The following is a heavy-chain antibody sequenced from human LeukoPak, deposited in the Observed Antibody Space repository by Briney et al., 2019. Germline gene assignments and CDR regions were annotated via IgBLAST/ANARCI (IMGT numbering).Heavy chain of an antibody. CDR2: IYYSEST. J-gene: IGHJ4*02. Sequence: SETLSLTCTVSGGSISSGDYYWSWIRQHPGKGLEWIGYIYYSESTHYNPSLKSRITISVDTSKNQFSLKLSSVTAADTALYYCARVDSGSHPIDYWGQGTLVTVSS. CDR3: ARVDSGSHPIDY. D-gene: IGHD1-26*01. CDR1: GGSISSGDYY. V-gene: IGHV4-31*03.